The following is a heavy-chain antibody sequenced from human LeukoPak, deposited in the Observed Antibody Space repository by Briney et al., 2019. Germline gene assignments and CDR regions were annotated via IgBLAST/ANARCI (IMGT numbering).Heavy chain of an antibody. D-gene: IGHD2-2*01. J-gene: IGHJ4*02. Sequence: QTGXSLRLSCAASGFTFSSYAMSWVRQAPGKGVEWVSAISGSGGSTYYAESVKGRFNSSREKYKNNVYVQMNSLRAEDTAVCYCAKGVYCSSTSCYLVSAFRSWGQGTLVTVSS. CDR2: ISGSGGST. CDR3: AKGVYCSSTSCYLVSAFRS. V-gene: IGHV3-23*01. CDR1: GFTFSSYA.